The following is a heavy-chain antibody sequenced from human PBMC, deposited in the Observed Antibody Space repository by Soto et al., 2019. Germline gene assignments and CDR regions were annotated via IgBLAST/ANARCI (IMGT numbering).Heavy chain of an antibody. CDR3: ARSSTSANYFDY. V-gene: IGHV4-31*03. CDR2: IHYSGSA. CDR1: GGSISSGGYY. D-gene: IGHD2-2*01. Sequence: QLQLQESGPGLVKPSQTLSLTCTVSGGSISSGGYYWSWIRQHPGKGLEWIGYIHYSGSAYYNPSLKSRVTISVDTSKNQFSLKRNSVTAADTAVYYCARSSTSANYFDYWGQGTLVTVSS. J-gene: IGHJ4*02.